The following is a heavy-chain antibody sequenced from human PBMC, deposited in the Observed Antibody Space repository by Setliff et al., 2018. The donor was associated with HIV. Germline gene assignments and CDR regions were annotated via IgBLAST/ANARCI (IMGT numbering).Heavy chain of an antibody. CDR3: ARESVVRGVSRPFDF. CDR1: GDSISSGSYY. CDR2: VYTRGST. Sequence: SETLSLTCTVSGDSISSGSYYWSWIRQPAGKGLEWIGRVYTRGSTNYNPSLKSRVTISVDTSKNQFSLKLSAVTAADTAVYYCARESVVRGVSRPFDFWGQGTLVTVSS. V-gene: IGHV4-61*02. J-gene: IGHJ4*02. D-gene: IGHD3-10*01.